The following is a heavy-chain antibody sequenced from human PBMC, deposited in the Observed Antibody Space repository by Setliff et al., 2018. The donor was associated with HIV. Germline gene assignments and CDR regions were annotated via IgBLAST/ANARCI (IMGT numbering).Heavy chain of an antibody. D-gene: IGHD3-3*01. CDR1: GASISSYY. CDR3: ARGIDNFWSGYIA. CDR2: IYSSGST. V-gene: IGHV4-59*08. J-gene: IGHJ4*02. Sequence: PSETLSLTCTVSGASISSYYWSWIRQPPGKGLEWIGYIYSSGSTNYNPSLKSRVTISVDTSKNQFSLKLSSVTAADTAVYYCARGIDNFWSGYIAWGQGTLVTVSS.